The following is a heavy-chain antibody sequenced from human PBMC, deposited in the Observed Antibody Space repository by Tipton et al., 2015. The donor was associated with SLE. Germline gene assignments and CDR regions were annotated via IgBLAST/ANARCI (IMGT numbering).Heavy chain of an antibody. J-gene: IGHJ4*02. CDR2: IYYSGST. CDR1: GGSVSSGSYY. Sequence: LRLSCTVSGGSVSSGSYYWSWIRQPPGKGLEWIGYIYYSGSTNYNPSLKSRVTISVDTSKNQFSLKLSSVTAADTAVYYCARGGDSGWTPFDYWGQGTLVTVSS. CDR3: ARGGDSGWTPFDY. V-gene: IGHV4-61*01. D-gene: IGHD6-19*01.